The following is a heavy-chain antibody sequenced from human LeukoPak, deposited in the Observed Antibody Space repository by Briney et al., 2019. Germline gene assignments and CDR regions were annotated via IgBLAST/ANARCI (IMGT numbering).Heavy chain of an antibody. D-gene: IGHD1-1*01. J-gene: IGHJ4*02. Sequence: GRSLRLSCAASGFTFSSYAMHWVRQAPGKGLEWVAVISYDGSNKYYADSVKGRFTISRDNSKNTLYLQMNSLRAEDTAVYYCAKATGTFYYFDYWGQGTLVTVSS. CDR2: ISYDGSNK. CDR3: AKATGTFYYFDY. V-gene: IGHV3-30-3*01. CDR1: GFTFSSYA.